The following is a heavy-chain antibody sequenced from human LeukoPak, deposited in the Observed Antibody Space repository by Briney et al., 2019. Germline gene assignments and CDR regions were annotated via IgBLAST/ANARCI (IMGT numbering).Heavy chain of an antibody. CDR3: ARDLGALYHYGMDV. J-gene: IGHJ6*02. CDR2: IRSKAYGETA. D-gene: IGHD4/OR15-4a*01. Sequence: PGGSLRLSCTASGFIFGDYAMSWIRQAPGKGLEWVGFIRSKAYGETADYAASVKGRFTISRDDSKAIAYLQMNSLKTEDTAVYYCARDLGALYHYGMDVWGQGTTVTVSS. CDR1: GFIFGDYA. V-gene: IGHV3-49*03.